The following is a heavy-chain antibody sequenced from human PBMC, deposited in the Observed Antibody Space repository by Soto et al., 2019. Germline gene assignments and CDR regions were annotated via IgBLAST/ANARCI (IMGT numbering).Heavy chain of an antibody. CDR2: IWYDDTNK. D-gene: IGHD3-10*01. CDR3: ARGFGIGDLLTGHMDV. CDR1: GFTFRRYV. V-gene: IGHV3-33*01. J-gene: IGHJ6*02. Sequence: GGSLRLSCATSGFTFRRYVMHWVRQAPGKGLEWVAIIWYDDTNKYYGDSVKGRFTISRDNSKNTVDLQMNSLRAEDTAVYYCARGFGIGDLLTGHMDVWGQGTTVTVSS.